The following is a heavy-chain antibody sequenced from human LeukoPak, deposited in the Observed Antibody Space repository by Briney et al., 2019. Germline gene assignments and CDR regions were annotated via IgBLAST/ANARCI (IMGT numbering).Heavy chain of an antibody. V-gene: IGHV3-21*01. CDR3: ARAGVGGSSTSCDF. J-gene: IGHJ4*02. D-gene: IGHD2-2*01. CDR2: ISSSSSYI. CDR1: GLTFSSYG. Sequence: GGSLRLSCAASGLTFSSYGTSWVRQAPGKGLEWVSSISSSSSYIYYADSVKGRFTISRDNAKNSLYLQMNSLRAEDTAVYYCARAGVGGSSTSCDFWGQGTLVTVSS.